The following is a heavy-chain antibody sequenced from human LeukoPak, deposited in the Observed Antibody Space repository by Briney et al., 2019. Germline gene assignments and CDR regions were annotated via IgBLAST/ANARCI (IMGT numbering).Heavy chain of an antibody. J-gene: IGHJ4*02. CDR1: GFTFSSYW. D-gene: IGHD2-15*01. CDR3: AKFALRYCSGGSCHPFDY. CDR2: IKQDGSEK. V-gene: IGHV3-7*03. Sequence: GGSLRLSCAASGFTFSSYWMGWVRQAPGKGLEWVANIKQDGSEKYYVDSVKGRFTISRDNAKNSLYLQMNSLRAEDTAVYYCAKFALRYCSGGSCHPFDYWGQGTLVTVSS.